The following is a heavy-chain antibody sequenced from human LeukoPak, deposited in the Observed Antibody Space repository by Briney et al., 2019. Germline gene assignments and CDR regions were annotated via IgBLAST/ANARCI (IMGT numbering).Heavy chain of an antibody. CDR2: IVVGSGNT. D-gene: IGHD5-18*01. V-gene: IGHV1-58*01. J-gene: IGHJ4*02. CDR1: GFTFTSSA. Sequence: GASVKVSFKASGFTFTSSAVQWVRQARGQRLEWIGWIVVGSGNTNYAQKFQERVTITRDMSTSTAYMELSSLRSEDTAVYYCAAHVDTAMVVAAYYFDYWGQGTLVTVSS. CDR3: AAHVDTAMVVAAYYFDY.